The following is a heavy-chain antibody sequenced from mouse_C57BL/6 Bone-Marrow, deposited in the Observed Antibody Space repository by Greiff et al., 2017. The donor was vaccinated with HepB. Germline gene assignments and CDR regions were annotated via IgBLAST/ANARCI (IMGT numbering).Heavy chain of an antibody. V-gene: IGHV1-9*01. J-gene: IGHJ2*01. CDR1: ASTFTGYW. CDR3: ARTGYYVYFDY. D-gene: IGHD2-3*01. Sequence: VHLVESGAELMKPGASVKLSCKATASTFTGYWIGGVKKRPGHGIEWIGEILPGSGSTNYNEKFKGKATFTADTSSNTAYMQLSSLTTEDSAIYYCARTGYYVYFDYWGQGTTLTVSS. CDR2: ILPGSGST.